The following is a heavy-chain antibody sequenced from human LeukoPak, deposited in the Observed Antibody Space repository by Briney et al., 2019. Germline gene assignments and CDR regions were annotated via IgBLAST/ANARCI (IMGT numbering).Heavy chain of an antibody. J-gene: IGHJ4*02. D-gene: IGHD3-22*01. CDR3: AKERITMIVVVITTGELDY. CDR1: GFAFSNYW. V-gene: IGHV3-23*01. CDR2: ISGSGGST. Sequence: GGSLRLSCAASGFAFSNYWLHWVRQAPGKGLEWVSAISGSGGSTYYADSVKGRFTISRDNSKNTLYLQMNSLRAEDTAVYYCAKERITMIVVVITTGELDYWGQGTLVTVSS.